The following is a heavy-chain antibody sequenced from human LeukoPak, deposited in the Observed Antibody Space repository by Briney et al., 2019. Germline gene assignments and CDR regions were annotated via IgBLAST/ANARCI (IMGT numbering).Heavy chain of an antibody. CDR3: ARGHYDILTGYFH. CDR1: GYTFTSYD. CDR2: MNPNSGNT. D-gene: IGHD3-9*01. V-gene: IGHV1-8*01. J-gene: IGHJ4*02. Sequence: GASVTVSCKASGYTFTSYDIIWVRQATGQGLEWMGWMNPNSGNTGYAQKFQGRVTMTRNTSISTAYMELSSLRSEDTAVYYCARGHYDILTGYFHWGQGTLVTVSS.